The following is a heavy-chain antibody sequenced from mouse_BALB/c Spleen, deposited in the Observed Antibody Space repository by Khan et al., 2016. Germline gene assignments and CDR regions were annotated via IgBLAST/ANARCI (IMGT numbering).Heavy chain of an antibody. CDR2: ISYDGSN. CDR1: GYSITSGYY. CDR3: AAYGNYEGFAY. D-gene: IGHD2-1*01. V-gene: IGHV3-6*02. J-gene: IGHJ3*01. Sequence: QLEESGPGLVKPSQSLSLTCSVTGYSITSGYYWNWIRQFPGNKLEWMGYISYDGSNNYNPSLKNRISITRDTSKNQFFLKLNSVTTEDTATYYCAAYGNYEGFAYGGQGTLVTVSA.